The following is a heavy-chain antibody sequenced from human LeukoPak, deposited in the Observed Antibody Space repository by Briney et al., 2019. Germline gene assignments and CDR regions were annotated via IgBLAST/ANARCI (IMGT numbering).Heavy chain of an antibody. J-gene: IGHJ4*02. D-gene: IGHD2-2*01. Sequence: SETLSLTCTVSGGSISSSSYYWGWIRQPPGKGLEWIGSIYYSGSTYYNPSLKSRLTISVDTSKNQVSLKLNSVTAADTAVYYCARQSSSWPYYFDYWGQGTLVTVSS. CDR2: IYYSGST. CDR1: GGSISSSSYY. V-gene: IGHV4-39*01. CDR3: ARQSSSWPYYFDY.